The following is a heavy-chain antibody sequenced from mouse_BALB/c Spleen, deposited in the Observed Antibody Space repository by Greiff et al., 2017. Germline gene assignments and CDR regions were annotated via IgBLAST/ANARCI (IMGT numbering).Heavy chain of an antibody. Sequence: VQLKESGPGLVKPSQSLSLTCSVTGYSITSGYYWNWIRQFPGNKLEWMGYISYDGSNNYNPSLKNRISITRDTSKNQFFLKLNSVTTEDTATYYCARGGYEDYFDYWGQGTTLTVSS. CDR3: ARGGYEDYFDY. CDR1: GYSITSGYY. V-gene: IGHV3-6*02. D-gene: IGHD3-1*01. CDR2: ISYDGSN. J-gene: IGHJ2*01.